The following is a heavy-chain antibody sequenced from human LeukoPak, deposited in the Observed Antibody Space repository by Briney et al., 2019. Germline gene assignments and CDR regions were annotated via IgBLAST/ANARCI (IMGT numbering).Heavy chain of an antibody. V-gene: IGHV1-18*01. CDR1: GYTFTSYG. CDR3: ARSGEYSIVATTKGDAFDI. Sequence: GASVKVSCKASGYTFTSYGISWVRQAPGQGLEWMGWISAYNGNTNYAQKLQGRVTMTTDTSTSTAYMELRSLRSDDTAVYYCARSGEYSIVATTKGDAFDIWGQGTMVTVSS. J-gene: IGHJ3*02. D-gene: IGHD5-12*01. CDR2: ISAYNGNT.